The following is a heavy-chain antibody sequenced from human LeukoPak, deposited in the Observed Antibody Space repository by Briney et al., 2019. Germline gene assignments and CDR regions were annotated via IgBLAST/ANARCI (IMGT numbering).Heavy chain of an antibody. J-gene: IGHJ4*02. CDR1: GFTFSSYG. CDR3: AKGKAPSHYDWWYFDY. CDR2: ISYDGSNK. Sequence: GGSLRLSCAASGFTFSSYGMHWVRQAPGKGLEWVAVISYDGSNKYSADSVRGRFTISRDNSKNTLYLQMNSLRAEDTAVYYCAKGKAPSHYDWWYFDYWGQGTLVTVSS. V-gene: IGHV3-30*18. D-gene: IGHD3-3*01.